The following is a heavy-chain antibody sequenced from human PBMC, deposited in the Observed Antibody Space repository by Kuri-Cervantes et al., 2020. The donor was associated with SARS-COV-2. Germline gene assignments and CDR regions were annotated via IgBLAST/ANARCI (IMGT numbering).Heavy chain of an antibody. CDR3: ARGDSSGWYYYFDY. Sequence: GESLKISCAASGFTFSSYAMSWVRQAPGKGLEWVSAISGSGGSTYYADSVKGRFTISRDNSKNKLYLQMNSLRAEDTAVYYCARGDSSGWYYYFDYWGQGTLVTVSS. J-gene: IGHJ4*02. CDR2: ISGSGGST. V-gene: IGHV3-23*01. D-gene: IGHD6-19*01. CDR1: GFTFSSYA.